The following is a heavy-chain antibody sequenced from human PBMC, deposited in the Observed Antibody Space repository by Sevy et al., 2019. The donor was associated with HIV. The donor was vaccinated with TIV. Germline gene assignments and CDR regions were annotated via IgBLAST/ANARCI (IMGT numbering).Heavy chain of an antibody. CDR2: IYCSGRT. Sequence: SETLSLTCTVSGGSISSYYWSWIRQPPGKGLEWIGYIYCSGRTNYNPSLKSRVTISVDTSKNQFSLKLSSVTAADTAVYYCASAHYDILTGYQFDYWGQGTLVTVSS. CDR1: GGSISSYY. D-gene: IGHD3-9*01. CDR3: ASAHYDILTGYQFDY. V-gene: IGHV4-59*01. J-gene: IGHJ4*02.